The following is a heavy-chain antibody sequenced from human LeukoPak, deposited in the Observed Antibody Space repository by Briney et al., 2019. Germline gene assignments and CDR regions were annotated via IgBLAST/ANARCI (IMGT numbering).Heavy chain of an antibody. J-gene: IGHJ5*02. CDR2: IYETGHT. V-gene: IGHV4-59*08. CDR3: ARHPFGSARFDP. Sequence: PSETLSLTCSVSGGSISTYYWSWIRPPPGKGLEWIGYIYETGHTSYSLSLRSRVSMSVDTLKNQFSLRASFLTAADTAVYYCARHPFGSARFDPWGQGILVIVSS. CDR1: GGSISTYY. D-gene: IGHD3-10*01.